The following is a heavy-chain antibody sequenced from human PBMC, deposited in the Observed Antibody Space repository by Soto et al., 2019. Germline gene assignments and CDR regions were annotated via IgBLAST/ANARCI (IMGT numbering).Heavy chain of an antibody. J-gene: IGHJ4*02. Sequence: QVQLQESGPGLVKPSQTLSLTCTVSGGSISSAAYYWSWIRQHPGKGLEWIGYISPSGSTYYTPSIKSRVIISADTSKNQFSVNLTSVTAADTAVYYCARDYTYGSNFFDCWGQGALVTVSS. CDR3: ARDYTYGSNFFDC. CDR1: GGSISSAAYY. V-gene: IGHV4-31*03. D-gene: IGHD5-18*01. CDR2: ISPSGST.